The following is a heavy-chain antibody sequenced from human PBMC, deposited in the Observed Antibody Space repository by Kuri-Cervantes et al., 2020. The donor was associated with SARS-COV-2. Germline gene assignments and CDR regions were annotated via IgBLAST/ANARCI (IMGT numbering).Heavy chain of an antibody. CDR3: ARVTSYDYVWGSYRSGYYFDY. CDR2: IYYSGST. D-gene: IGHD3-16*02. Sequence: SETLSLTCAVYGGSFSGCYWSWIRQPPGKGLEWIGSIYYSGSTYYNPSLKSRVTISVDTSKNQFSLKLSSVTAADTAVYYCARVTSYDYVWGSYRSGYYFDYWGQGTLVTVSS. V-gene: IGHV4-34*01. J-gene: IGHJ4*02. CDR1: GGSFSGCY.